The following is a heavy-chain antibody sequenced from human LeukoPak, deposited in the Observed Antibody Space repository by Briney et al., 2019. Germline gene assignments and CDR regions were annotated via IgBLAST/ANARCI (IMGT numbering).Heavy chain of an antibody. J-gene: IGHJ5*02. Sequence: GRCVRLSCAASGFTFSSYEMNWVRQSPGKGLEWISYISSGSNTIYHADSVKGRFTMSRDNAKNSLYLQMNSLRAEDTAVYYCARQTPSLDPWGQGTLVSVSS. CDR2: ISSGSNTI. CDR1: GFTFSSYE. V-gene: IGHV3-48*03. CDR3: ARQTPSLDP.